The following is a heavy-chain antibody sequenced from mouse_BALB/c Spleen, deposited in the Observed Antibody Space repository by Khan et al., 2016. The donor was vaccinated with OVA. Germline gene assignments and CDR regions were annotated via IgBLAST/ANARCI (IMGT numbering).Heavy chain of an antibody. J-gene: IGHJ2*01. V-gene: IGHV3-2*02. CDR3: ARTARIKY. CDR2: ISYSGST. Sequence: EVQLQESGPGLVKPSQSLSLTCTVTGYSITSGYGWNWIRQFPGNKLAWMGYISYSGSTNYHPSLKNRISITRATSQTQIFLQLNSVTTEDTATYYCARTARIKYWGQGTTLTVAS. CDR1: GYSITSGYG. D-gene: IGHD1-2*01.